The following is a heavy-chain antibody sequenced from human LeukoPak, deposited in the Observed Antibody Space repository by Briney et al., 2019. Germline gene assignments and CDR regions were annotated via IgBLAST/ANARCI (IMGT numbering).Heavy chain of an antibody. Sequence: ASVKVSCKASGYTFIDHYIHWVRQAPGQGPEWMGWINTHGGGTKYAQKFQGRVTMTRDTSISTAYMELSRLRSDDTAVYYCARGVYGDYRSDWFDPWGQGTLVTVSS. CDR1: GYTFIDHY. CDR2: INTHGGGT. J-gene: IGHJ5*02. V-gene: IGHV1-2*02. D-gene: IGHD4-17*01. CDR3: ARGVYGDYRSDWFDP.